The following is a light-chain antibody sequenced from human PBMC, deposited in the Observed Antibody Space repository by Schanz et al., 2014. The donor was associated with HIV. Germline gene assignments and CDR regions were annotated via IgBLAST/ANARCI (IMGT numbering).Light chain of an antibody. CDR1: SSDIGGYSY. J-gene: IGLJ1*01. V-gene: IGLV2-14*03. CDR2: DVT. CDR3: CSYTTTSTYV. Sequence: QSALTQPASVSGSPGQSITISCIGTSSDIGGYSYVSWYQQHPGKAPKLMIYDVTNRPSEVSNRFSGSKSGNTASLTISGLQAEDEADYYCCSYTTTSTYVFGAGTKVTVL.